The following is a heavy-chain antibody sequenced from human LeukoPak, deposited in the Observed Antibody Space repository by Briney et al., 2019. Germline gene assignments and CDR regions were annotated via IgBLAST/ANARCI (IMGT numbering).Heavy chain of an antibody. V-gene: IGHV3-23*01. Sequence: GGSLRLSCAGSGFTFSTYAMTWVRQAPGKGLEWVSTISGAAFSGGSRSTYYGDSVTGRFTISRDNSRSTVFLQMRSLRAEDTAVYFCAKDIGNYVWFFDLWGRGTLVPVFS. CDR2: ISGAAFSGGSRST. CDR1: GFTFSTYA. J-gene: IGHJ2*01. CDR3: AKDIGNYVWFFDL. D-gene: IGHD4-11*01.